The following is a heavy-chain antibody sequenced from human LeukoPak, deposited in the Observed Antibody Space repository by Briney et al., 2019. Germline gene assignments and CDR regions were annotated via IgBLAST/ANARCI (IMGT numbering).Heavy chain of an antibody. V-gene: IGHV3-53*01. Sequence: PGGSLRLSCAASGFTVSSNYMSWVRQAPGKGLEWVSVIYSGGSTYYADSVKGRFTISRDNSKNTLYLQMNSLRAEDTAVYYCASAISSIAVAVYGMDVWGQGTMVTVSS. D-gene: IGHD6-19*01. CDR1: GFTVSSNY. CDR2: IYSGGST. J-gene: IGHJ6*02. CDR3: ASAISSIAVAVYGMDV.